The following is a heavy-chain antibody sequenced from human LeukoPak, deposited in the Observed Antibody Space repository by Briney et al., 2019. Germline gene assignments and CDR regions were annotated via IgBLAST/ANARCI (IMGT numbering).Heavy chain of an antibody. CDR3: ARNSPRYCSGGSCYPNYYYYGMDV. V-gene: IGHV1-69*13. Sequence: ASVKVSCKASGGTFSSYAISWVRQAPGQGLEWMGGIIPIFGTANYAQKFQGRVTITADESTSTAYMELSSLRSEDTAVYYCARNSPRYCSGGSCYPNYYYYGMDVWGQGTTVTASS. J-gene: IGHJ6*02. D-gene: IGHD2-15*01. CDR2: IIPIFGTA. CDR1: GGTFSSYA.